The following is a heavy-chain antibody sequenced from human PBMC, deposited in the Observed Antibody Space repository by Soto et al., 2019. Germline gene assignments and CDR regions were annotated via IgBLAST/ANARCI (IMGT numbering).Heavy chain of an antibody. J-gene: IGHJ4*02. V-gene: IGHV1-18*01. Sequence: QVQLVQSGAEVKKPGASVKVSGKASGYTFTSYGISWVRQAPGQGLEWMGWISAYNGNTNYAQKLQGRVTMTTDTSTSTVYMELRSLRSDDTAVYSFARVTTVETGNYWGQGTLVTVSS. CDR1: GYTFTSYG. D-gene: IGHD4-17*01. CDR2: ISAYNGNT. CDR3: ARVTTVETGNY.